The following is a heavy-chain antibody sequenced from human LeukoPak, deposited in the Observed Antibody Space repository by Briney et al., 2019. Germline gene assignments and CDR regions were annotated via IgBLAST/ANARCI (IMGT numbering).Heavy chain of an antibody. D-gene: IGHD6-19*01. J-gene: IGHJ1*01. CDR1: GFTFSSYA. CDR2: ISYDGSNK. Sequence: GRSLRLSCAASGFTFSSYAMHWVRQAPGKGLEWVAVISYDGSNKYYADSVKGRFTISRDNSKNTLYLQMNSLRAEDPAVYYCARVGSGWEEYFQHWGQGTLVTVSS. CDR3: ARVGSGWEEYFQH. V-gene: IGHV3-30*04.